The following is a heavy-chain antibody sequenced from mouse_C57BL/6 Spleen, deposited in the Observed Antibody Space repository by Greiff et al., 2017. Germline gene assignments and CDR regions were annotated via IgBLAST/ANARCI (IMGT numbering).Heavy chain of an antibody. CDR1: GYTFTSYW. D-gene: IGHD2-5*01. Sequence: QVQLKQSGAELVKPGASVKLSCKASGYTFTSYWMQWVKQRPGQGLEWIGEIDPSDSYTNYNQKFKGKATLTVDTSSSTAYMQLSSLTSEDSAVYYCARWAYYSNYDYFDYWGQGTTLTVSS. J-gene: IGHJ2*01. V-gene: IGHV1-50*01. CDR3: ARWAYYSNYDYFDY. CDR2: IDPSDSYT.